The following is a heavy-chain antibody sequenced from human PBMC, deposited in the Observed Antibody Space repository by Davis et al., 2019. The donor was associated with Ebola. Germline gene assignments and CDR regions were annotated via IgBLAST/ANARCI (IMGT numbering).Heavy chain of an antibody. CDR1: GYSFTSYW. D-gene: IGHD6-19*01. CDR3: ARDRGYRSGWYTRY. CDR2: ISAYNGNT. Sequence: GGSLRLSCKGSGYSFTSYWISWVRQAPGQGLEWMGWISAYNGNTNYAQKLQGRVTMTTDTSTSTAYMELRSLRSDDTAVYYCARDRGYRSGWYTRYWGQGTLVTVSS. V-gene: IGHV1-18*04. J-gene: IGHJ4*02.